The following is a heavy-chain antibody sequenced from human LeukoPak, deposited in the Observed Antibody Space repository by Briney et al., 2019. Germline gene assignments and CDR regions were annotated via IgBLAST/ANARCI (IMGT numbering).Heavy chain of an antibody. CDR2: ISISGSFI. V-gene: IGHV3-11*04. CDR3: AELGITMIGGV. D-gene: IGHD3-10*02. J-gene: IGHJ6*04. Sequence: GGSLRLSCAASGFSLSDYYMSWIRQAPGKGLEWVSHISISGSFISYADSVKGRFTISRDNAKNSLYLQMNSLRAEGTAVYYCAELGITMIGGVWGKGTTVTISS. CDR1: GFSLSDYY.